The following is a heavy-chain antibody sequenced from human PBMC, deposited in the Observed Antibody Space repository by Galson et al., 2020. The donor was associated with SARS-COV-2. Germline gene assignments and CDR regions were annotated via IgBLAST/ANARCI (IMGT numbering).Heavy chain of an antibody. V-gene: IGHV1-69*01. CDR1: GGTFSSYA. Sequence: KISCKASGGTFSSYAISWVRQAPGQGLEWMGGIIPIFGTANYAQKFQGRVTITADESTSTAYMELSSLRSEDTAVYYCARDSGYDEDGYYYYYGMDVWGQGTTVTVSS. CDR3: ARDSGYDEDGYYYYYGMDV. J-gene: IGHJ6*02. D-gene: IGHD5-12*01. CDR2: IIPIFGTA.